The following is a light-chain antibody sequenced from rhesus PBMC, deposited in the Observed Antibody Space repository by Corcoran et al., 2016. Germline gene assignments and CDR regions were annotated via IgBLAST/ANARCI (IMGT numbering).Light chain of an antibody. CDR2: KAS. J-gene: IGKJ3*01. CDR1: ENVNNY. Sequence: DIQMTQSPSSLSASIGDRVTITCRASENVNNYLNWYQQKPGKAPKVLIYKASNLQSGVPSRFSGSGSGTDYTFTISSLQPEDVASYYCQQGYGIPFTVGPGTKLDMK. V-gene: IGKV1-74*01. CDR3: QQGYGIPFT.